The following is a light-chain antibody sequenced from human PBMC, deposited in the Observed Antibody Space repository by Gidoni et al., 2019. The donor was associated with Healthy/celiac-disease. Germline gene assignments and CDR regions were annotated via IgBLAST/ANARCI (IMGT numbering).Light chain of an antibody. CDR1: QDISNY. CDR2: DAS. V-gene: IGKV1-33*01. J-gene: IGKJ4*01. Sequence: DIQMTQSPSSLSASVGDRVTITCQESQDISNYLNWYQQKPGKAPKLLIYDASNLETGFPSRFSGSGSGTDFTFTISRLQPEDIATYYCQQYDNLPRFGGGTKVEIK. CDR3: QQYDNLPR.